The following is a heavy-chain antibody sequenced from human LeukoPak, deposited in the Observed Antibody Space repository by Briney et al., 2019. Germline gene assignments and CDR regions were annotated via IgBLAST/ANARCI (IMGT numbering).Heavy chain of an antibody. CDR3: AKAWAAAGTFAS. CDR1: GFTFSSYA. Sequence: GGSLRLSCAASGFTFSSYAMGWVRQAPGKGLEWVSTIIGSGGDTYYADSVKGRFTISRDTSKNTLYLQMKSLRAEDTAVYYCAKAWAAAGTFASWGQGTLVTVSS. V-gene: IGHV3-23*01. CDR2: IIGSGGDT. J-gene: IGHJ4*02. D-gene: IGHD6-13*01.